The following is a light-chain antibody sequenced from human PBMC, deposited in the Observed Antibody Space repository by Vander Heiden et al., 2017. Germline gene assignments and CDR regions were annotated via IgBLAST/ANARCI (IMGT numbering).Light chain of an antibody. CDR1: ALPKQY. J-gene: IGLJ1*01. V-gene: IGLV3-25*03. CDR2: KDS. Sequence: SYDLTQPPSVSVSPGQTARITCSGDALPKQYAYWYQQKPGQAPVLVIYKDSERPSGIPGRFSGSSSGITGTLTNRGGQADGGADYCCQAAVSSGTYDFGAGTKVTVL. CDR3: QAAVSSGTYD.